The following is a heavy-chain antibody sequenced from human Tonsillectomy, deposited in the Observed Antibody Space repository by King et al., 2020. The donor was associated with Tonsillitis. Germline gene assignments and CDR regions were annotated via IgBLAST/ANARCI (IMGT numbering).Heavy chain of an antibody. Sequence: LQLQESGPGLVKPSETLSLTCTVSGGSISSSSYYWGWIRQPPGKGLEWIGSIYYSGSTYYNPSLKSRVTISVDTSKNQFSLKLSSVTAADTAVYYCARRDGRWLLEVDYWGQGTLVTVSS. CDR2: IYYSGST. V-gene: IGHV4-39*01. CDR1: GGSISSSSYY. J-gene: IGHJ4*02. CDR3: ARRDGRWLLEVDY. D-gene: IGHD5-24*01.